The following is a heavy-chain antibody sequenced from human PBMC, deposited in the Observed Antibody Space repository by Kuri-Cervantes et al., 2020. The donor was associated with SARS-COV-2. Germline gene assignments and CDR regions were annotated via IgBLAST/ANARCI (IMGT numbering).Heavy chain of an antibody. CDR2: ISYDGSNK. CDR1: GFTFSSYA. J-gene: IGHJ3*02. D-gene: IGHD3-16*01. CDR3: TTDRGDI. V-gene: IGHV3-30-3*01. Sequence: GESLKISCAASGFTFSSYAMHWVRQAPGKGLEWVAVISYDGSNKYYADSVKGRFTISRDNSKNTLYLQMNSLKTEDTAVYYCTTDRGDIWGQGTMVTVSS.